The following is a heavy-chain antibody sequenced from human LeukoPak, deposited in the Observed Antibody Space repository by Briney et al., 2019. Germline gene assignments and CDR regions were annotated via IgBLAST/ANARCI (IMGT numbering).Heavy chain of an antibody. Sequence: GGSLRLSCAASGFTFSSYWMDWARQAPGQGLEWVASINQNGNVNYYVDSVKGRFTISRDNAKTSLYLQMNSLRAEDTAVYYCAKEYVGATLIPRREYYYYYGMDVWGQGTTVTVSS. CDR3: AKEYVGATLIPRREYYYYYGMDV. CDR2: INQNGNVN. CDR1: GFTFSSYW. D-gene: IGHD1-26*01. J-gene: IGHJ6*02. V-gene: IGHV3-7*01.